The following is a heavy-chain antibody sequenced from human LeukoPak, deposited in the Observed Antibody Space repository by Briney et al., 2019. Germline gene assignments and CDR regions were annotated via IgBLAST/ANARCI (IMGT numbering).Heavy chain of an antibody. CDR2: ISYDGSNK. CDR1: DSISSSNW. CDR3: ARADFEYYDYVWGSYRTTGYFDY. D-gene: IGHD3-16*02. J-gene: IGHJ4*02. Sequence: LSLTCAVSDDSISSSNWWSWVRQSPGKGLEWVAVISYDGSNKYYADSVKGRFTISRDNSKNTLYLQMNSLRAEDTAVYYCARADFEYYDYVWGSYRTTGYFDYWGQGTLVTVSS. V-gene: IGHV3-30-3*01.